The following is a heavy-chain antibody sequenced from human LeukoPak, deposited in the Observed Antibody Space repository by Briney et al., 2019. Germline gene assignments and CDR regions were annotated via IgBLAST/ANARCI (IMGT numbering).Heavy chain of an antibody. Sequence: PGGSLRLSCAVSGFTFSRYWMNWVRQAPGKGLEWVANIKEDGSEKIYVDSVKGRFTISRDNAKNSLYLQMNSLRAEDTAVYYCARVRYMDVWGKGTTVTVSS. J-gene: IGHJ6*03. V-gene: IGHV3-7*01. CDR1: GFTFSRYW. CDR2: IKEDGSEK. CDR3: ARVRYMDV.